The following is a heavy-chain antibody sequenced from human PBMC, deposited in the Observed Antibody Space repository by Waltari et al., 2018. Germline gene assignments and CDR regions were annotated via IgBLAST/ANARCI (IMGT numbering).Heavy chain of an antibody. Sequence: QVQLVESGGGVVQPGRSLTVSCAASGFPFSTLTMHWVRQAPGKGRGWVAVITFDGRNKYYADSVKGRFTVSRDNSKNTLDLHMNSLKSEDTTVYYCARDGFSGSSGDYWGQGTLVTVSS. CDR3: ARDGFSGSSGDY. CDR1: GFPFSTLT. CDR2: ITFDGRNK. D-gene: IGHD6-25*01. J-gene: IGHJ4*02. V-gene: IGHV3-30*04.